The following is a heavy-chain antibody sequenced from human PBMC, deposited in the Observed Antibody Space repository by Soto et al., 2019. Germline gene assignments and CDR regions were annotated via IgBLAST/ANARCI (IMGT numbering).Heavy chain of an antibody. Sequence: ASVKVSCKSSGYTFTSYGISWVRQAPGQGLEWMGWISAYNGNTNYAQKLQGRVTMTTDTSTSTAYMELRSLRSDDTAVYYCASLLVVPVVISGAGEYHWFDPLGQGTLVTVSS. D-gene: IGHD2-2*01. V-gene: IGHV1-18*01. J-gene: IGHJ5*02. CDR3: ASLLVVPVVISGAGEYHWFDP. CDR2: ISAYNGNT. CDR1: GYTFTSYG.